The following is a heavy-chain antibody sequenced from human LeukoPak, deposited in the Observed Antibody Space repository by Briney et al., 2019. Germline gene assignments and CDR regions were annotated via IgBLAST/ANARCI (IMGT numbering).Heavy chain of an antibody. CDR3: AKTFKWELLFDY. D-gene: IGHD1-26*01. V-gene: IGHV3-30*18. J-gene: IGHJ4*02. CDR2: ISYDGSNK. CDR1: GFTFSSYG. Sequence: PGGSLRLSCAASGFTFSSYGMHWVRQAPGKGLEWVAVISYDGSNKYYADSVKGRFTIPRDNSKNTLYLQMNSLRAEDTAVYYCAKTFKWELLFDYWGQGTLVTVSS.